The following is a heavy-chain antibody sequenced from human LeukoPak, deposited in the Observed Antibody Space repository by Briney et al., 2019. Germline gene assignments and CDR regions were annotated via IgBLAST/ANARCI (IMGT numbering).Heavy chain of an antibody. CDR3: AKDYVVGSIDY. Sequence: PGGSLRLSCAASGFTFSSYWMSWVRQAPGKGLEWVSSIGKIGVGTYYADSVRGRFTISRDNSKNTLFLQMNSLRAEDSAVYYCAKDYVVGSIDYWGQGTLVTVSS. J-gene: IGHJ4*02. D-gene: IGHD2-21*01. CDR1: GFTFSSYW. V-gene: IGHV3-23*01. CDR2: IGKIGVGT.